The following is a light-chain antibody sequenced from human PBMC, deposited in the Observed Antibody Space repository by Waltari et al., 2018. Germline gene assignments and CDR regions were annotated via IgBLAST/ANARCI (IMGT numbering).Light chain of an antibody. Sequence: EIVLTQSPATLSLSPGERATLSCRASQSVSSYLAWYQQKPGQAPRLRIYDASKRATGTPGRFSGNGSGTDFTLTISSLEPEDFAVYYCQQRSNWPLTFGPGTKVDI. J-gene: IGKJ3*01. CDR1: QSVSSY. V-gene: IGKV3-11*01. CDR3: QQRSNWPLT. CDR2: DAS.